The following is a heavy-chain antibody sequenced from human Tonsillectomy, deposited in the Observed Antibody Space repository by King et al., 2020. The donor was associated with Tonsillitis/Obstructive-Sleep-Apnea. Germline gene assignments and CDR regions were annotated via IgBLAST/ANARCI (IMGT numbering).Heavy chain of an antibody. D-gene: IGHD3-22*01. V-gene: IGHV1-18*01. CDR3: ARDSMSYYYDSSGYYAFDY. CDR1: GYTFTSYG. CDR2: ISPHNGDT. J-gene: IGHJ4*02. Sequence: QLVQSGAEVKKPGASVKVSCKASGYTFTSYGISWVRQAPGQGLEWMGWISPHNGDTNYAQKLQGRVTMTTGTSTSTAYMEVRSLRSDDTAVYYCARDSMSYYYDSSGYYAFDYWGQGTLVTVSS.